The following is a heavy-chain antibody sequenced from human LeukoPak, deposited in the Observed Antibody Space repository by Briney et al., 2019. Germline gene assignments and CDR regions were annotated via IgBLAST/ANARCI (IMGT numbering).Heavy chain of an antibody. CDR3: ARVQSGYLKE. Sequence: KPSETLSLTCTVSGGSISSSSYYWGWIRQPPGKGLEWIGSIYYSGSTYYNPSLKSRVTISVDTSKNQFSLKLSSVTAADTAVYYCARVQSGYLKEWGQGTLVTVSS. J-gene: IGHJ4*02. CDR1: GGSISSSSYY. V-gene: IGHV4-39*07. D-gene: IGHD3-3*01. CDR2: IYYSGST.